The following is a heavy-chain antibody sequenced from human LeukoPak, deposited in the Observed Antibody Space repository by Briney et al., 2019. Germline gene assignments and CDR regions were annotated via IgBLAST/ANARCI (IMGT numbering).Heavy chain of an antibody. CDR3: AKGYYDSMYDAFDI. V-gene: IGHV3-23*01. D-gene: IGHD3-22*01. CDR2: ISGSGGST. CDR1: GFTFTSYG. J-gene: IGHJ3*02. Sequence: GGSLRLSCAASGFTFTSYGMHWVRQAPGKGLEWVSAISGSGGSTYYADSVKGRFTISRDNSKNTLYLQMNSLRAEDTAVYYCAKGYYDSMYDAFDIWGQGTMVTVSS.